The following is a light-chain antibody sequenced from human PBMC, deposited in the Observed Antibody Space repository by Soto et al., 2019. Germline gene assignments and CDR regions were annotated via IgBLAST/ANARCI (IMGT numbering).Light chain of an antibody. CDR3: NSYTNTAARV. J-gene: IGLJ1*01. CDR1: SSDVGAHNF. V-gene: IGLV2-14*01. Sequence: QSALTQPASVSGSPGQSITISCTGTSSDVGAHNFVSWYQQHPGKAPKVMIYEVSNRPSGVSNRFSGSKSGNMASLTISGLQAEDEADYYCNSYTNTAARVFGTGTKVTVL. CDR2: EVS.